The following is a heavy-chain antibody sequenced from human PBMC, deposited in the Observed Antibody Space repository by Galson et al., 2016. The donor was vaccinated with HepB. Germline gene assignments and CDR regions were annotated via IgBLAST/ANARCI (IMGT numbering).Heavy chain of an antibody. CDR1: GFTFSSYA. Sequence: SLRLSCAASGFTFSSYAMTWVSQAPGKGLEWVSDISSSGDSTYYADSVKGRFTISRDNSKNTLNLQMNSLRAEDTAIYYCAKEEGWPVNWFDPWGPGTLVIVSS. J-gene: IGHJ5*02. V-gene: IGHV3-23*01. D-gene: IGHD2-15*01. CDR3: AKEEGWPVNWFDP. CDR2: ISSSGDST.